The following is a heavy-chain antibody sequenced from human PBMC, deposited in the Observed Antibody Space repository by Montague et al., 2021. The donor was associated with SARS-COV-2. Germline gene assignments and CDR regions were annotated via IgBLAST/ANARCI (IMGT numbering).Heavy chain of an antibody. V-gene: IGHV4-4*02. D-gene: IGHD6-19*01. Sequence: SETLSLTCAVSGGSIISSNWWSWIRQPPGKGLEWCGEIYHSGSTNYNPSLTSRVTISVDKSKNQCSLKLSAVTAADTAVYYCARSRGNLQWPFYYYYGMDVWGQGTTVTVSS. J-gene: IGHJ6*02. CDR3: ARSRGNLQWPFYYYYGMDV. CDR2: IYHSGST. CDR1: GGSIISSNW.